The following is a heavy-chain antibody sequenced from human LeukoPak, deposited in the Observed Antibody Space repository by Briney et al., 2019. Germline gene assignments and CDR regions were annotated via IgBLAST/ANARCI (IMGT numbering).Heavy chain of an antibody. Sequence: GGSLRLSCAASGFTFSSYGMHWVRQAPGKGLEWVAVIWYDGSNKYYADSVKGRFTISRDNSKNTPYLQMNSLRAEDTAVYYCARAGIAAAGPFDYWGQGALVTVSS. D-gene: IGHD6-13*01. V-gene: IGHV3-33*01. CDR1: GFTFSSYG. J-gene: IGHJ4*02. CDR2: IWYDGSNK. CDR3: ARAGIAAAGPFDY.